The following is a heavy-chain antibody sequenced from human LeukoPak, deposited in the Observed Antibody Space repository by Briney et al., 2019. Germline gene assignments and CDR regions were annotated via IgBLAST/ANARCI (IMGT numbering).Heavy chain of an antibody. D-gene: IGHD5-12*01. J-gene: IGHJ3*02. V-gene: IGHV3-30*09. CDR2: ISYDGSNK. CDR1: GFTFSTYA. CDR3: AREWPSNAFDI. Sequence: PGRSVRLSCAASGFTFSTYAMQWVRHTPAKGLEWVAFISYDGSNKHYADSVNGRFAISRDNAKNTLYLQMNSLRAEDTALYYCAREWPSNAFDIWGQGTMVIVSS.